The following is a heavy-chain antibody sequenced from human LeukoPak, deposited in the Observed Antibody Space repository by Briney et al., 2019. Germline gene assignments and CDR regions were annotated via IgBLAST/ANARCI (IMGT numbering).Heavy chain of an antibody. CDR2: IIPIFGTA. Sequence: VASVKVSCKASGGTFSSYAISWVRQAPGQGLEWMGGIIPIFGTANYAQKFQGRVTITTDESTSTAYMELSSLRSEDTAVYYCARSNVVVVAATPDAFDIWGQGTMVTVSS. J-gene: IGHJ3*02. CDR3: ARSNVVVVAATPDAFDI. D-gene: IGHD2-15*01. CDR1: GGTFSSYA. V-gene: IGHV1-69*05.